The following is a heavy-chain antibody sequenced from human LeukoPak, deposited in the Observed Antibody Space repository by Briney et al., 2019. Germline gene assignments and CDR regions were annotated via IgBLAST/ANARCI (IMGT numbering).Heavy chain of an antibody. D-gene: IGHD5-18*01. CDR1: GGSISSGGYY. CDR2: IYYSGST. Sequence: PSQTLSLTCTVSGGSISSGGYYWSWIRQHPGKGLEWIGYIYYSGSTYYNPSLKSRVTISVDTSKNQFSLKLSSVTAADTAVYYCARGSPGLGYSYAREGYYFDYWGQGTLVTVSS. CDR3: ARGSPGLGYSYAREGYYFDY. J-gene: IGHJ4*02. V-gene: IGHV4-31*03.